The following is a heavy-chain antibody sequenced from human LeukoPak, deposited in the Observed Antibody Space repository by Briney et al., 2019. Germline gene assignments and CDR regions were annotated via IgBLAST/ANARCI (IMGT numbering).Heavy chain of an antibody. CDR2: INHSGST. D-gene: IGHD2-15*01. J-gene: IGHJ5*02. V-gene: IGHV4-39*07. CDR1: GGSISSSSYY. Sequence: PSETLSLTCTVSGGSISSSSYYWGWVRQPPGKGLEWIGEINHSGSTNYNPSLKSRVTISVDTSKNQFSLKLSSVTAADTAVYYCARGSGGSWAKGVSWFDPWGQGTLVTVSS. CDR3: ARGSGGSWAKGVSWFDP.